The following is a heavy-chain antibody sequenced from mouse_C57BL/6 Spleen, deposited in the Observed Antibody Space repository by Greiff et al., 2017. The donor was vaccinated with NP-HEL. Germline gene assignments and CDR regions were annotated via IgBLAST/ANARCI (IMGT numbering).Heavy chain of an antibody. J-gene: IGHJ2*01. CDR1: GFTFSDFY. CDR3: ARYYYGSSYGY. Sequence: EVQVVDSGGGLVQSGRSLRLSCATSGFTFSDFYMEWVRQAPGKGLEWIAASRNKANDYTTEYSASVKGRFIVSRDTSQSILYLQMNALRAEDTAIYYCARYYYGSSYGYWGQGTTLTVSS. V-gene: IGHV7-1*01. CDR2: SRNKANDYTT. D-gene: IGHD1-1*01.